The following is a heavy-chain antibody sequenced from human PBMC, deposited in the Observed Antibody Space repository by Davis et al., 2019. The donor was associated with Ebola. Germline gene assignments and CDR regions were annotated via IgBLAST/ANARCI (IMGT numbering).Heavy chain of an antibody. CDR3: ARHFVGKLFGMDV. V-gene: IGHV5-51*01. D-gene: IGHD3-3*01. CDR1: GYSFTSYW. J-gene: IGHJ6*02. Sequence: GESLKISCQGSGYSFTSYWIAWVRQMPGKGLEFMGIIFPGDSDTKYSPSFQGQVTISADKSINTAYLQWSSLRVSDTAMYFCARHFVGKLFGMDVWGQGTTVTVSS. CDR2: IFPGDSDT.